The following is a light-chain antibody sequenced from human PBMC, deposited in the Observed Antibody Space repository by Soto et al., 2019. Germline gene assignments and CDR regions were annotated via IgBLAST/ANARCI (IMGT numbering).Light chain of an antibody. J-gene: IGLJ1*01. V-gene: IGLV2-23*02. CDR2: EDH. CDR3: GSYAGGSAFPYV. CDR1: SSDVGTYNL. Sequence: QSALAQPASVSGSPGQSITISCTGTSSDVGTYNLVSWYQHRPGKAPKLIIYEDHKRPSDISDRFSGSKSDNTASLPVSGLQGEVEAYYFCGSYAGGSAFPYVSGPGTTVTL.